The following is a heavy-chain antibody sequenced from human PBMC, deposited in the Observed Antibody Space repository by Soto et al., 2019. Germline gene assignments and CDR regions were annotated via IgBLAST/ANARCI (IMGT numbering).Heavy chain of an antibody. CDR3: AKGYYDTSSPKVTSFDY. J-gene: IGHJ4*02. D-gene: IGHD3-22*01. Sequence: EVQLLESGGGFVQPGGSLRLSCVATGFTFSSHAMSWVRQAPGKGLEWVSTLGVDIYYADSGKGRFTTSRDNAQNTLYLQKNSLGPEDTAIYHCAKGYYDTSSPKVTSFDYWGQGTLVTVSS. V-gene: IGHV3-23*01. CDR2: LGVDI. CDR1: GFTFSSHA.